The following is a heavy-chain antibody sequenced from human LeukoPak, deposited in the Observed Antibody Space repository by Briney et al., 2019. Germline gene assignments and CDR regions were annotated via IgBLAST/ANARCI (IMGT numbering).Heavy chain of an antibody. V-gene: IGHV3-53*01. J-gene: IGHJ4*02. CDR3: AGGTDFWSGYCFDS. Sequence: GGSLRLSCAASGFTVSGNYMSWVRQAPGKGLEWVSVIYSGGDIAYADSVKGRFTISSDTSQNKLYLHMNSLRVEDTAVYYCAGGTDFWSGYCFDSWGQGTLVTVSS. CDR2: IYSGGDI. D-gene: IGHD3-3*01. CDR1: GFTVSGNY.